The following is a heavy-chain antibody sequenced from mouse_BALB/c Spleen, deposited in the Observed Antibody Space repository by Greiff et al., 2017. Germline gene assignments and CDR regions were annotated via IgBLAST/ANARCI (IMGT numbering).Heavy chain of an antibody. Sequence: VKLMESGPGLVAPSQSLSITCTVSGFSLTSYGVHWVRQPPGKGLEWLGVIWAGGSTNYNSALMSRLSISKDNSKSQVFLKMNSLQTDDTAMYYCAREGGYDYDRGFAYWGQGTLVTVSA. CDR2: IWAGGST. J-gene: IGHJ3*01. D-gene: IGHD2-4*01. CDR1: GFSLTSYG. V-gene: IGHV2-9*02. CDR3: AREGGYDYDRGFAY.